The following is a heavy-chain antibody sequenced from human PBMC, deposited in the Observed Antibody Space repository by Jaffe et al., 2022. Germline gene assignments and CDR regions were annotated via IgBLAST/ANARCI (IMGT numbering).Heavy chain of an antibody. CDR3: AREYYGSGIYNWFDP. CDR2: IYYSGST. J-gene: IGHJ5*02. CDR1: GGSISSSSYY. V-gene: IGHV4-39*01. Sequence: QLQLQESGPGLVKPSETLSLTCTVSGGSISSSSYYWGWIRQPPGKGLEWIGSIYYSGSTYYNPSLKSRVTISVDTSKNQFSLKLSSVTAADTAVYYCAREYYGSGIYNWFDPWGQGTLVTVSS. D-gene: IGHD3-10*01.